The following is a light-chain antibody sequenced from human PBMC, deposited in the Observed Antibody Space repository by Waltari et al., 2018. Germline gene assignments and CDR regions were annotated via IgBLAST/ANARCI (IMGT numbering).Light chain of an antibody. CDR2: NAS. CDR3: KQYITYPWT. V-gene: IGKV1-5*03. J-gene: IGKJ1*01. CDR1: QGVSTS. Sequence: DIQMTQSPSTLSASVGDRVTITCRDSQGVSTSLAWYQQKPGKAPKVLIYNASSLESGVPLRVSGSGSGTEFTLTITSLQPDDVAIYSCKQYITYPWTFGQGTKVEVK.